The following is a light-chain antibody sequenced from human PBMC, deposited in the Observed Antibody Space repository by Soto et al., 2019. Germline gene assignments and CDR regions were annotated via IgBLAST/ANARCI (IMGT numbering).Light chain of an antibody. Sequence: ENKMTKSPSSLCESIGDRVTMTCWASQSISSYLTCYQQKPGKAPKLLIYAASSLQSGVPSRFSGSGSGTDFTLSIISLQPEAFATYFCQPSYSTPQTFGHGTNVD. CDR1: QSISSY. V-gene: IGKV1-39*01. CDR3: QPSYSTPQT. CDR2: AAS. J-gene: IGKJ3*01.